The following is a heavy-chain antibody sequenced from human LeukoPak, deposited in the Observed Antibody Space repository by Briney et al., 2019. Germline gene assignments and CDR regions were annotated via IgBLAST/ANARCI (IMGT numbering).Heavy chain of an antibody. V-gene: IGHV3-30-3*01. CDR3: ARVEFGYSSGWYYY. Sequence: PGGSLRLSCAASKFTFSSYAMHWVRQAPGKGLEWVAVISYDGSNKYYADSVKGRFTISRDNSKNTLYLQMNSLRAEDTAVYYCARVEFGYSSGWYYYWGQGTLVTVSS. CDR1: KFTFSSYA. D-gene: IGHD6-19*01. J-gene: IGHJ4*02. CDR2: ISYDGSNK.